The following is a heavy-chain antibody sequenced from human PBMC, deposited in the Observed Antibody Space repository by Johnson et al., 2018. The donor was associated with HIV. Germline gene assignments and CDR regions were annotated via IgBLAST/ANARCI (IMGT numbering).Heavy chain of an antibody. J-gene: IGHJ3*02. CDR3: AKVWAVAGRGTHDAFDI. CDR2: IKQDGSSA. Sequence: VQLVESGGGVVQPGRSLRLSCAASGFTFSSYALHWVRQAPGKGLEWVANIKQDGSSAFYVDSVKGRFTISRDNSEKSLSLQMNSLRADDTAVYYCAKVWAVAGRGTHDAFDIWGQGTMVTVSS. V-gene: IGHV3-7*03. D-gene: IGHD6-19*01. CDR1: GFTFSSYA.